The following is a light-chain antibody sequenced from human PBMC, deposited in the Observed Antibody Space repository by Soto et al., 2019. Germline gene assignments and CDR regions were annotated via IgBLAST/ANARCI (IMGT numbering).Light chain of an antibody. Sequence: EIGMPQTPATPSVSPGEKDTPSCRASQSVSRNLAWYQQKPGQAPRLLISTASTRATGIPGRFSGSGSGTEFTLTISSLQSEDFAVYFCQQYNNWPPTFGQGTKVDIK. CDR1: QSVSRN. J-gene: IGKJ1*01. CDR2: TAS. CDR3: QQYNNWPPT. V-gene: IGKV3-15*01.